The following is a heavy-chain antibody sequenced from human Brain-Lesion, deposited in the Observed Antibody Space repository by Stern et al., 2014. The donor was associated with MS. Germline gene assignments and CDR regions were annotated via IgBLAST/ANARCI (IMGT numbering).Heavy chain of an antibody. V-gene: IGHV3-9*01. CDR2: LSWYSGTT. J-gene: IGHJ4*02. CDR1: GFTFDDYA. D-gene: IGHD1-14*01. CDR3: ARDITGSSAYFAY. Sequence: VQLVQSGGDLVQPGRSLRLSCAAFGFTFDDYAMHWVRPAPGKGLEWAAGLSWYSGTTGYADSAKGRFTTSRDNAYSSLYLQMNSLRPEDTALYYCARDITGSSAYFAYWGQGTLVTVSS.